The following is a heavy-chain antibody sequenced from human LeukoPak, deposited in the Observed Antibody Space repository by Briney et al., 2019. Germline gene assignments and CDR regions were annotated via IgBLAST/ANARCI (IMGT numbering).Heavy chain of an antibody. CDR2: IYYSGST. Sequence: SETLSLTCTVSGGSISSYYWSWIRQPPGKGLEWIGYIYYSGSTNYNPSLKSRVTISVDRSKNQFSLNLNSVTAADTAVYYCARRGFFDHWGHGVLATLSS. CDR1: GGSISSYY. CDR3: ARRGFFDH. D-gene: IGHD3-16*01. V-gene: IGHV4-59*08. J-gene: IGHJ4*03.